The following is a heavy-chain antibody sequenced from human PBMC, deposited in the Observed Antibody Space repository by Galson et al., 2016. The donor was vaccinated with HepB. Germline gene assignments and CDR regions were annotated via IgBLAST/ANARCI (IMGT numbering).Heavy chain of an antibody. V-gene: IGHV3-64*04. CDR2: INSDGGTL. Sequence: SLRLSCAASGFAFNTYAMNWVRQAPRKGLEFVSTINSDGGTLDYADSVKGRVTISRANSKNTLYLQVNSLSAEDRAVYYRVRAETSWVTNPLDIWGQGTMVTVSS. CDR3: VRAETSWVTNPLDI. D-gene: IGHD1-26*01. CDR1: GFAFNTYA. J-gene: IGHJ3*02.